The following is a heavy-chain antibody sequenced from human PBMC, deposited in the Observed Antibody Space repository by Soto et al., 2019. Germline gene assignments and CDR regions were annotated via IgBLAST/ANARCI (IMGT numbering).Heavy chain of an antibody. D-gene: IGHD5-18*01. CDR3: AGGIQLWLRLFDY. CDR2: ISYDGVNQ. V-gene: IGHV3-30-3*01. Sequence: TGGSLRLSCAASGFTFINHAFHWVRQAPGKGLEWMAVISYDGVNQYYADSVKGRFTISRDNSKSSLYLQMSSLRPEDTAVYYCAGGIQLWLRLFDYWGQGTLVTVSS. CDR1: GFTFINHA. J-gene: IGHJ4*02.